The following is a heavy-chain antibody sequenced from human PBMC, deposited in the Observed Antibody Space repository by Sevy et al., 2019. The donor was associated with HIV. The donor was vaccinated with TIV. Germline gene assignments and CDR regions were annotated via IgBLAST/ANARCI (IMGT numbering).Heavy chain of an antibody. V-gene: IGHV3-23*01. J-gene: IGHJ4*02. D-gene: IGHD6-19*01. CDR2: ISGSGGGT. CDR1: GFTFSSDA. Sequence: GGSLRLSCAASGFTFSSDAMSWVRQAPGKGLEWVSGISGSGGGTYYADSVKGRFTISRDNSKNTLYLQMNSLRAEDTAVYYCAKDLAVAVTRPFDYWGQGTLVTVS. CDR3: AKDLAVAVTRPFDY.